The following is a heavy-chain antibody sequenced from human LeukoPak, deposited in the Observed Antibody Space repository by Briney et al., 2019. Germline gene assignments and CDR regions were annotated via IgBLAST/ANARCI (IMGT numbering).Heavy chain of an antibody. V-gene: IGHV3-30*04. D-gene: IGHD5-18*01. Sequence: GGSLRLSCAASGFTFNYYSMHWVRQAPGKGLEWVAGISYDGSNEYYADAVKGRFTISRDDSKNTLYLQMNSLKTEDTAVYYCTTLGGYSYEYYYYMDVWGKGTTVTVSS. CDR1: GFTFNYYS. CDR2: ISYDGSNE. J-gene: IGHJ6*03. CDR3: TTLGGYSYEYYYYMDV.